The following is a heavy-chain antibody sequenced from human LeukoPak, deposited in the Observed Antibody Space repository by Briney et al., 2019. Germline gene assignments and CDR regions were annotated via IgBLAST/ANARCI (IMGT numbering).Heavy chain of an antibody. CDR3: AREVQDAYHDPELDY. Sequence: GGSQRLFCAASGLTFNSYSMSWARHAPEEGLMCVSSISGSGGGTYYADSVKGRVTISRDNSKHTLFFQMNRLSSEETAVHYCAREVQDAYHDPELDYWGQGTLVTVSS. D-gene: IGHD5-24*01. V-gene: IGHV3-23*01. CDR1: GLTFNSYS. J-gene: IGHJ4*02. CDR2: ISGSGGGT.